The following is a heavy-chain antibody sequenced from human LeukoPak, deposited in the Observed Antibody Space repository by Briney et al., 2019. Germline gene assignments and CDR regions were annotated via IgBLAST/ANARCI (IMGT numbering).Heavy chain of an antibody. V-gene: IGHV3-49*03. J-gene: IGHJ5*02. CDR3: ARGGRSSSNWFDP. CDR2: IRSKAYGETA. Sequence: PGGSLSLSGPASEFTFVVLVRIWSAQAPGKGRGGEGFIRSKAYGETADYAASVKGRFTISRDDSKAIAYLQMNSLKTEDTAVYYCARGGRSSSNWFDPWGQGTLVTVSS. CDR1: EFTFVVLV.